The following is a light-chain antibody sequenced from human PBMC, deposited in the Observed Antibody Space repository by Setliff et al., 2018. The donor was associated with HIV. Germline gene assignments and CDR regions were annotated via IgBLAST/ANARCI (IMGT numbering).Light chain of an antibody. V-gene: IGLV2-14*03. Sequence: QSALTQPASVSGSPGQSITISCTGSASDVGGCNYVSWYQQQRGKAPKLIIYDVTHRPSGVSHRFSASKSGNTASLTISGLQAEDEADYFCSSYTASSTLYVFGTGTKVTVL. CDR2: DVT. CDR3: SSYTASSTLYV. J-gene: IGLJ1*01. CDR1: ASDVGGCNY.